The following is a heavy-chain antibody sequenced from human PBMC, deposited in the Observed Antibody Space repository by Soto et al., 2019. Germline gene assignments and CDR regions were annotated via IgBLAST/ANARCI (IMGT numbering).Heavy chain of an antibody. D-gene: IGHD1-1*01. CDR1: GFTFRNYD. CDR3: ARTGRDFYGLDV. Sequence: EVQLVESGGGLVQPGGSLRLSCEASGFTFRNYDMRWVRQGTGKGLEWVSGISAAGDADYADSVEGRFTTSRENAKNSFFLQTNSLRVGDTAVYYCARTGRDFYGLDVWGQGTTVIVSS. V-gene: IGHV3-13*01. CDR2: ISAAGDA. J-gene: IGHJ6*02.